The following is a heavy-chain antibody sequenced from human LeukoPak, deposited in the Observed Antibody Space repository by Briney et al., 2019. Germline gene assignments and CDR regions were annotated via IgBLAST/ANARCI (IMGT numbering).Heavy chain of an antibody. CDR3: ATGGLRYFGVFDP. CDR1: GHTLTELS. D-gene: IGHD3-9*01. CDR2: FDPEDGET. J-gene: IGHJ5*02. Sequence: ASVKLSCKVSGHTLTELSMHWVRQAPGKGLECMGGFDPEDGETIYAQKFQGRVTMTEDTSTDTAYMELSSLRSEDTAVYYCATGGLRYFGVFDPWGQGTLVTVSS. V-gene: IGHV1-24*01.